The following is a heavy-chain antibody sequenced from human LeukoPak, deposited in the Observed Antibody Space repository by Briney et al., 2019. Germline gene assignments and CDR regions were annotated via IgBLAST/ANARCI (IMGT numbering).Heavy chain of an antibody. CDR1: GFTFSVSD. CDR3: TRHMGNAATKFDY. D-gene: IGHD7-27*01. J-gene: IGHJ4*02. CDR2: VRSKADSYAT. Sequence: GGSLRLSCAASGFTFSVSDVHWVRQASGKGLEWVGRVRSKADSYATGYAASLKGRFTISRDDSKNTAYLQMNSLKTEDTAVYYCTRHMGNAATKFDYWGQGTLVTVFS. V-gene: IGHV3-73*01.